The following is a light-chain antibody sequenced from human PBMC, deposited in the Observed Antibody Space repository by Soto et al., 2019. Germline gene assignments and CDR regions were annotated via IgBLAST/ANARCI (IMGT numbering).Light chain of an antibody. CDR3: QQYNNWPIT. V-gene: IGKV3-15*01. Sequence: VLTQSPGTLSLSPGERATLSCRASQSVSSNLAWYQQKPGQAPRLLIYGASTRATGIPARFSGSGSGTEFTLTISSLQSEDFAVYYCQQYNNWPITFGQGTRLEIK. CDR2: GAS. CDR1: QSVSSN. J-gene: IGKJ5*01.